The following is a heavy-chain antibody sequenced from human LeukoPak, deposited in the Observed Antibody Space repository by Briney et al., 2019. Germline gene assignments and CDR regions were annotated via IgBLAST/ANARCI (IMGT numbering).Heavy chain of an antibody. CDR3: ARHKIYYYGMDV. Sequence: EASVKVSCKASGYTFTSYDINWVRQATGQGLEWMGWMNPNSGNTGYAQKFQGRVTMTRNTSISTAHMELSSLRSDDTAVYYCARHKIYYYGMDVWGQGTTVTVSS. CDR1: GYTFTSYD. J-gene: IGHJ6*02. CDR2: MNPNSGNT. V-gene: IGHV1-8*01.